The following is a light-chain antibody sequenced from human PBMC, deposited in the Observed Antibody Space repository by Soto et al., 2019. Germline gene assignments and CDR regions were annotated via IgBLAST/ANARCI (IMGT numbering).Light chain of an antibody. CDR3: HEIGDTPLCT. J-gene: IGKJ1*01. CDR1: QSISKY. Sequence: DVRMPQYTNTLSASVGDRVIITCRASQSISKYLNWYQHKPGKVPTLLIYTASSLQSGVPSRFSGSGSGTEFTLTICSLQPADFGIYYWHEIGDTPLCTFAQGTKVDI. V-gene: IGKV1-39*01. CDR2: TAS.